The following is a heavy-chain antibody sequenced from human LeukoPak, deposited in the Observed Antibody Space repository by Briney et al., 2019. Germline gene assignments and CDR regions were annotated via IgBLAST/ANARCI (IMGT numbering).Heavy chain of an antibody. CDR1: GGSISSYY. CDR2: IDYSGST. D-gene: IGHD3-10*01. V-gene: IGHV4-59*01. Sequence: SSETLSLTCSVSGGSISSYYWTWLRQSPGKGLEWIGHIDYSGSTNYNPSLKSRVTISVDTSKNQFSLKLTYVTAADTAVYYCARDAAIGSGSYRFDPWGQGTLVTVSS. J-gene: IGHJ5*02. CDR3: ARDAAIGSGSYRFDP.